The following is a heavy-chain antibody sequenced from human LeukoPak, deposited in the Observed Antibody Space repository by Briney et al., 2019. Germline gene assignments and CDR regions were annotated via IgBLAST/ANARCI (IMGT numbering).Heavy chain of an antibody. J-gene: IGHJ6*02. D-gene: IGHD2-15*01. CDR2: INHSGST. CDR1: GGSFSGYY. Sequence: SETLSLTCAVYGGSFSGYYWSWIRQPPGKGLEWIGEINHSGSTYYNPSLKSRVTISVDTSKNQFSLKLSSVTAADTAVYYCASFTPLGQPEVYYYYGMDVWGQGTTVTVSS. CDR3: ASFTPLGQPEVYYYYGMDV. V-gene: IGHV4-34*09.